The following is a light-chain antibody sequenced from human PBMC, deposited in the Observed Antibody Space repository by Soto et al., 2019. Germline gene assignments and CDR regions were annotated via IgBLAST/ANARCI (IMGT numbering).Light chain of an antibody. CDR3: SSYTSSSTLAVL. Sequence: LTQPHSVSESPGKTVTISCTRSSGSIASNYVSWYQQHPGKAPKLLISEVSNRPSGVSDRFSGSKSGNTASLTISGLQADDEADYYCSSYTSSSTLAVLFGGGTKLTVL. J-gene: IGLJ2*01. V-gene: IGLV2-14*01. CDR2: EVS. CDR1: SSGSIASNY.